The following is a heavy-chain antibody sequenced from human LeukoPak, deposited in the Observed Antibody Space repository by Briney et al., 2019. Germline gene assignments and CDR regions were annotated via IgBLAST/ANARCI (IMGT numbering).Heavy chain of an antibody. Sequence: SETLSLTCTVSGYSISSGYYWGWIRQPPGKGLEWIGNIYHSGSTYYNPSLKSRVTLSVDTSKNQFSLKLSSVTAADTAVYYCARVVRGVSDYWGQGTLVTVSS. D-gene: IGHD3-10*01. J-gene: IGHJ4*02. CDR1: GYSISSGYY. CDR2: IYHSGST. V-gene: IGHV4-38-2*02. CDR3: ARVVRGVSDY.